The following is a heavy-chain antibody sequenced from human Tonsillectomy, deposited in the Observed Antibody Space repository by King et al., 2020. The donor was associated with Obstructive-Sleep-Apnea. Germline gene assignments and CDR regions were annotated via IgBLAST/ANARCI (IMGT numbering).Heavy chain of an antibody. Sequence: VQLVESGGGLVQPGGSLRLSCAASGFTFSSYWMHWVRQAPGKGLVWVSRINSDGSSTNYADSVKGRFTISRDNAKNTLNLQMNRLRAEDTAVYYCARDDYGGNSLVGYWGQGTLVTVSS. CDR1: GFTFSSYW. CDR2: INSDGSST. V-gene: IGHV3-74*01. CDR3: ARDDYGGNSLVGY. D-gene: IGHD4-23*01. J-gene: IGHJ4*02.